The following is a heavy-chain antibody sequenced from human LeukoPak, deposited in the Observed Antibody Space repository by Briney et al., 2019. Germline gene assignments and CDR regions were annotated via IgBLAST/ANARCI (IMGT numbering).Heavy chain of an antibody. D-gene: IGHD4-23*01. J-gene: IGHJ4*02. CDR3: AKAKGGNSPFDY. V-gene: IGHV3-43*02. CDR2: ITGDGGGT. Sequence: GGSLRLSCASSGFTFDDSAMHWVRPAPGKGLEWVSLITGDGGGTYYADSVKGRFTISRDNSKNSLYLQMNSLRTEDTALYYCAKAKGGNSPFDYWGQGTLVTVSS. CDR1: GFTFDDSA.